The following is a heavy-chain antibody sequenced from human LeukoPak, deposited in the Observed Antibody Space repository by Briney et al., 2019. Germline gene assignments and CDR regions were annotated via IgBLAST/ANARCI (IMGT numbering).Heavy chain of an antibody. CDR3: ARLGSYYRASYFDY. CDR1: GYTFTGYY. CDR2: INPNSGGT. V-gene: IGHV1-2*04. Sequence: GASVKVSCKASGYTFTGYYMHWVRQAPGQGLEWMGWINPNSGGTNYAQKFQGWVTMTRDTSISTAYMELSRLRSDDTAVYYCARLGSYYRASYFDYWGQGTLVTVSS. D-gene: IGHD1-26*01. J-gene: IGHJ4*02.